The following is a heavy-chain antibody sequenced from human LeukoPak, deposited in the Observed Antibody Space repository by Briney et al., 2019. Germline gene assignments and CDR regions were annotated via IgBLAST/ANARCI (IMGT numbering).Heavy chain of an antibody. V-gene: IGHV4-34*01. CDR1: GGSFSGYY. CDR3: ARKPFYFDY. D-gene: IGHD1-14*01. Sequence: SEALSLTCAVYGGSFSGYYWSWIRQPPGKGLEWIGEINHSGSTNYNPSLKSRVTISVDTSKNQFSLKLSSVTAADTAVYYCARKPFYFDYWGQGTLVTVSS. CDR2: INHSGST. J-gene: IGHJ4*02.